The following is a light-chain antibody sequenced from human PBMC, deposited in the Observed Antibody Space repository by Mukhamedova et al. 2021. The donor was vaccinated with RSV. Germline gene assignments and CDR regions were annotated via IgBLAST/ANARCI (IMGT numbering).Light chain of an antibody. CDR1: QSVSSN. CDR2: GAS. Sequence: CRASQSVSSNLAWYQQKPGQAPRLLIYGASTRATGIPARFSGSGSGTEFTLTINSLQSEDFAVYYCQQYNNWPPLTFGGGTKVE. J-gene: IGKJ4*01. CDR3: QQYNNWPPLT. V-gene: IGKV3-15*01.